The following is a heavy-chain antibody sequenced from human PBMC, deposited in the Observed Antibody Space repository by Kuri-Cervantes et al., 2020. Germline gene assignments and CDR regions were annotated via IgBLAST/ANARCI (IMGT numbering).Heavy chain of an antibody. J-gene: IGHJ4*02. CDR1: GFTFSNAW. V-gene: IGHV3-15*05. D-gene: IGHD5-18*01. Sequence: GGSLRLSCAASGFTFSNAWMSWVRQAPGKGLEWVGRIKSKTDGGTTDYAAPVKGRFTISRDDSKNTLYLQMNSLRAEDTALYYCARCRGYTYGHFDYWGQGTLVTVSS. CDR3: ARCRGYTYGHFDY. CDR2: IKSKTDGGTT.